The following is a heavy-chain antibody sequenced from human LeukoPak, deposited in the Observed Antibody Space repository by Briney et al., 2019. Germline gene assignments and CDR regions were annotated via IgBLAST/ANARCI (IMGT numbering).Heavy chain of an antibody. D-gene: IGHD1-26*01. CDR2: IYYSGST. J-gene: IGHJ2*01. CDR1: GGSISSYY. Sequence: SETLSLTCTVSGGSISSYYWSWIRQPPGMGLEWIGYIYYSGSTTYNPSLKNRVTISVDTSKDQFSLRLTSVTAADTAMYYCARSFLGDWYFDLWGRGTLVTVSS. CDR3: ARSFLGDWYFDL. V-gene: IGHV4-59*01.